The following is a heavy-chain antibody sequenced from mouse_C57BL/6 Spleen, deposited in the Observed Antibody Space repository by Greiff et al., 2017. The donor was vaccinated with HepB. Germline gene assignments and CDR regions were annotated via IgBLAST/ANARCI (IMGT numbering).Heavy chain of an antibody. CDR3: ARHDDYEGGFAY. CDR1: EYEFPSHD. D-gene: IGHD2-4*01. V-gene: IGHV5-2*01. Sequence: EVQGVESGGGLVQPGESLKLSCESNEYEFPSHDMSWVRKTPEKRLELVAAINSDGGSTYYPDTMERRFIISRDNTKKTLYRQMSSLRSEDTALYCCARHDDYEGGFAYWGQGTLVTVSA. CDR2: INSDGGST. J-gene: IGHJ3*01.